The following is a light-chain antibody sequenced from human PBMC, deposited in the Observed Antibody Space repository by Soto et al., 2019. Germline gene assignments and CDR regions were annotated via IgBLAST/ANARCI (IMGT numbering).Light chain of an antibody. Sequence: QSVLTQPASVSWSPGQSITISCTGTSSDVGGYNYVSWYQQHPVKAHKLMIYDVTNRPSGVSDRFSGSKSGNTASLTISGLQAEDEADYYCSSYTSSSTPYVFGTGTKAPS. CDR1: SSDVGGYNY. CDR3: SSYTSSSTPYV. J-gene: IGLJ1*01. CDR2: DVT. V-gene: IGLV2-14*01.